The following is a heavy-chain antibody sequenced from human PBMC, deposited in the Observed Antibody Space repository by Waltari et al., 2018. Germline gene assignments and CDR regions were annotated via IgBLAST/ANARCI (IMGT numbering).Heavy chain of an antibody. V-gene: IGHV1-18*04. CDR2: ISGSNGHT. D-gene: IGHD3-3*01. J-gene: IGHJ5*02. CDR1: GYTFSDYG. CDR3: AIERHRLMEEGYLMALDP. Sequence: QVQLVQSGAEVKKPGASVNVSCRASGYTFSDYGLSWVPPAPGQGIEWMGWISGSNGHTNHAQKFQGRLIMTEDTAATTVYMELTYLTSDDTAVYYCAIERHRLMEEGYLMALDPWGQGTLVTVSS.